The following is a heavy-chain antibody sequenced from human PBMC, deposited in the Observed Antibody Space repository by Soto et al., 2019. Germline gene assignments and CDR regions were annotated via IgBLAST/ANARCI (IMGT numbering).Heavy chain of an antibody. V-gene: IGHV3-15*01. CDR2: IKKKTDGGTT. J-gene: IGHJ5*02. CDR3: FDP. Sequence: GSLSLSCAASVFTFSDAWMSWVRQAPGKGLEWVGLIKKKTDGGTTDYAAPVKGRFTISRDDSKNTVYLQMSSLKTEDTAVYYWFDPWGQGTLVTVSS. CDR1: VFTFSDAW.